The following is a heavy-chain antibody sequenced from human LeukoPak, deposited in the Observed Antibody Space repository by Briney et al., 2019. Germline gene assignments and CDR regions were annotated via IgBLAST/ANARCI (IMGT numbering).Heavy chain of an antibody. Sequence: SETLSLTCTVSGGSISGYHWSWIRQPPGKGQEWIGYIDYSGSTNYNPSLKSRVTISVDTSKNQFSLNLTSVTAADTAVYYCARAPSMSRTDFWGQGTLVTVSS. V-gene: IGHV4-59*01. CDR3: ARAPSMSRTDF. CDR1: GGSISGYH. CDR2: IDYSGST. J-gene: IGHJ4*02.